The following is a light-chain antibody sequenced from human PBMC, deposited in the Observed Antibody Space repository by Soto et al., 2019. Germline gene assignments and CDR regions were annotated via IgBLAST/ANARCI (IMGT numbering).Light chain of an antibody. V-gene: IGKV1-8*01. Sequence: AIRMTQSPSSLSASTGDRVTITCRASQGISSYLAWYQQKPGKAPKLLIYAASTLQSGVPSRFSGSGSGTDFSLTISWLQSEDFATYYCQQYYSYPFTFGPGTKVDIK. J-gene: IGKJ3*01. CDR1: QGISSY. CDR3: QQYYSYPFT. CDR2: AAS.